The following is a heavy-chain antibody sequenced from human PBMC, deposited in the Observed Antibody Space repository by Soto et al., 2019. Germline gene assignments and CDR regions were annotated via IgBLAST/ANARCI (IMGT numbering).Heavy chain of an antibody. Sequence: GESLKISCKGSGYSFTSYWITWVRQMPGKGLKWMGRIDPSDSYTTYSPSSQGHVTISADKSISTAYLQWSSLKASDTAVYYCARHSVQQMVGSFDYWGQGVLVTVSS. J-gene: IGHJ4*02. CDR2: IDPSDSYT. CDR1: GYSFTSYW. V-gene: IGHV5-10-1*01. D-gene: IGHD6-13*01. CDR3: ARHSVQQMVGSFDY.